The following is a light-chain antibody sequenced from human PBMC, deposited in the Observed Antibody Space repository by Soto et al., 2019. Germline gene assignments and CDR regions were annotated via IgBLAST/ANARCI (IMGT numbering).Light chain of an antibody. J-gene: IGKJ4*02. CDR2: ASS. Sequence: IQLTQSPASLSVSLGDRATVTCRASQSISTYLVWYQQKSGKAPTLLIYASSTLPTGVPSRFSGSGPGTDFPLTISSLHPEDVATYYCQQVDSYPPTFGEGTKVDIK. V-gene: IGKV1-9*01. CDR3: QQVDSYPPT. CDR1: QSISTY.